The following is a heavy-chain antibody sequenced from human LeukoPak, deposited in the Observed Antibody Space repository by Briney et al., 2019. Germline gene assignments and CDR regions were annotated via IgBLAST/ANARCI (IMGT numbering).Heavy chain of an antibody. CDR3: ARDVPSVYYDSSAYYYYYYGMDV. D-gene: IGHD3-22*01. Sequence: GASVKVSCKASGYTFTSYGISWVRQAPGQGLEWMGWISAYNGNTNYAQKLQGRVTITTDTSTSTAYMELRSLRSDDTAVYFCARDVPSVYYDSSAYYYYYYGMDVWGQGTTVTVSS. CDR1: GYTFTSYG. CDR2: ISAYNGNT. V-gene: IGHV1-18*01. J-gene: IGHJ6*02.